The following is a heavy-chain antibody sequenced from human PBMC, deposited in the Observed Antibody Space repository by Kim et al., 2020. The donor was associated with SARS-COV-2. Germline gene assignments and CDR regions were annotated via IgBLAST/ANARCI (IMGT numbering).Heavy chain of an antibody. CDR3: VRRMAAFFSRGPIDY. CDR1: GGSISSSSYY. V-gene: IGHV4-39*01. Sequence: SETLSLTCTVSGGSISSSSYYWGWLRQPPGKGLEWIRSIFYSGSTYCNSTLKRRFTISVHTSKNQFSLPLSAVTAADTAVYYCVRRMAAFFSRGPIDYWG. CDR2: IFYSGST. J-gene: IGHJ4*01. D-gene: IGHD6-19*01.